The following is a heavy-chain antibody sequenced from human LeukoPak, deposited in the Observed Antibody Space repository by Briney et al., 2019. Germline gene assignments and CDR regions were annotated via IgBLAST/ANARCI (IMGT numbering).Heavy chain of an antibody. Sequence: KTSETLSLTCTVSGGSISSSSYYWGWIRQPPGKGLEWIGSIYYSGSTYYNPSLRSRVTISVDTSKNQFSLKLSSVTAADTAVYYCAGIAVDSPRDYWGQGTLVTVSS. J-gene: IGHJ4*02. D-gene: IGHD6-19*01. CDR2: IYYSGST. CDR3: AGIAVDSPRDY. V-gene: IGHV4-39*07. CDR1: GGSISSSSYY.